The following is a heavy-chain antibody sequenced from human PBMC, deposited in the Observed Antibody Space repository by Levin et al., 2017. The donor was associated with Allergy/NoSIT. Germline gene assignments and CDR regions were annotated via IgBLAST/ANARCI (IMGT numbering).Heavy chain of an antibody. CDR2: IIPIFGTA. J-gene: IGHJ3*02. V-gene: IGHV1-69*13. CDR1: GGTFSSYA. D-gene: IGHD2-15*01. Sequence: ASVKVSCKASGGTFSSYAISWVRQAPGQGLEWMGGIIPIFGTANYAQKFQGRVTITADESTSTAYMELSSLRSEDTAVYYCARDGGGLGKYCSGGSCRDDAFDIWGQGTMVTVSS. CDR3: ARDGGGLGKYCSGGSCRDDAFDI.